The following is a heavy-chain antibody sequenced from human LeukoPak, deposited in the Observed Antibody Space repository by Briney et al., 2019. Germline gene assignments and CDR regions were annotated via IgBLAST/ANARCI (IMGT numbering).Heavy chain of an antibody. CDR2: ISSTGRTI. V-gene: IGHV3-48*01. CDR3: AKDFCSSTSCYYFDY. J-gene: IGHJ4*02. D-gene: IGHD2-2*01. Sequence: GGSLRLSCGASGFTFSSYSMHWVRQAPGKGLEWVSFISSTGRTIYYADSAKGRFTISRDKVKNSLDLQMNSLRAEDTALYYCAKDFCSSTSCYYFDYWGQGTLVTVSS. CDR1: GFTFSSYS.